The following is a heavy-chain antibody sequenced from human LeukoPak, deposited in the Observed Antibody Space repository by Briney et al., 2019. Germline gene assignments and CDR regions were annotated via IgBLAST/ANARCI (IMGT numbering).Heavy chain of an antibody. CDR3: AKDGRDGYNIDY. CDR1: GFTFSSYG. CDR2: ISYDGSNK. V-gene: IGHV3-30*18. D-gene: IGHD5-24*01. Sequence: GRSLRLSCAASGFTFSSYGMPWVRQAPGKGLEWVAVISYDGSNKYYADSVKGRFTISRDNSKNTLYLQMNSLRAEDTAVYYCAKDGRDGYNIDYWGQGTLVTVSS. J-gene: IGHJ4*02.